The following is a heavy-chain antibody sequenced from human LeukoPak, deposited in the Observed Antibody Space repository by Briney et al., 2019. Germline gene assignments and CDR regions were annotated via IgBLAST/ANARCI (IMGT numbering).Heavy chain of an antibody. V-gene: IGHV6-1*01. D-gene: IGHD4-11*01. CDR1: GDSVSSNSVT. Sequence: SQTLSLTCAISGDSVSSNSVTWNWIRQSPSRGLEWLGRTYYRSTWYNDYAVSVKSRITINPDTSKNQFSLQLNSVTPEDTAVYYCARSSATTFDPWGQGTLVTVSS. J-gene: IGHJ5*02. CDR2: TYYRSTWYN. CDR3: ARSSATTFDP.